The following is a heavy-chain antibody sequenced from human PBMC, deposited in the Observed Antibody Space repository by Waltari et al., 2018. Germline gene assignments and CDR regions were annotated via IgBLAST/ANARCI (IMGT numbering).Heavy chain of an antibody. CDR3: ARAGIAVAGRIDY. Sequence: QVQLQESGPGLVKPSGTLSLTCAVSGGSISSSNWWSWVRQPPGKGREWIGEIYHSGSTNYNPSLKSRVTRSVDKSKNQFSLKLSSVTAADTAVYYCARAGIAVAGRIDYWGQGTLVTVSS. D-gene: IGHD6-19*01. CDR1: GGSISSSNW. J-gene: IGHJ4*02. V-gene: IGHV4-4*02. CDR2: IYHSGST.